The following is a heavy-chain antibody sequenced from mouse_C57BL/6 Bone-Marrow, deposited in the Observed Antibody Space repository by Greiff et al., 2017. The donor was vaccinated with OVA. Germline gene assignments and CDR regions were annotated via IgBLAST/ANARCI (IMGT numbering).Heavy chain of an antibody. V-gene: IGHV1-59*01. D-gene: IGHD4-1*01. J-gene: IGHJ4*01. CDR2: IDPSDSYT. Sequence: QVQLQQPGAELVRPGTSVKLSCKASGYTFTSYWMHWVKQRPGQGLEWIGVIDPSDSYTNYNQKFKGKATLTVDTSSSTAYMQLSSLTSEDSAVYNSARAGTGAMDYWGQGTSVTVSS. CDR3: ARAGTGAMDY. CDR1: GYTFTSYW.